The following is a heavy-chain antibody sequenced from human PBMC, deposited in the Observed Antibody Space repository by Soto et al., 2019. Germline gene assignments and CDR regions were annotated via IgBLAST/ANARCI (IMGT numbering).Heavy chain of an antibody. CDR1: GGSISSSSYY. V-gene: IGHV4-39*01. J-gene: IGHJ6*02. Sequence: QLQLQESGPGLVKPSETLSLTCTVSGGSISSSSYYWGWIRQPPGKGLEWIGSIYYSGSTYYNPSLKSRVTISVDTSKNQFSLKLSSVTAADTAVYYCARQMGHVAAAGIVHYYYGMDVWGQGTTVTVSS. CDR3: ARQMGHVAAAGIVHYYYGMDV. CDR2: IYYSGST. D-gene: IGHD6-13*01.